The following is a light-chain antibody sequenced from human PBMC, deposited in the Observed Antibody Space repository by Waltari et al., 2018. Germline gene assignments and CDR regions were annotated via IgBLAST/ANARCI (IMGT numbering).Light chain of an antibody. Sequence: QLTQSPSTLSASVGDRVTLTCRATENLNRWLAWYQQKPGKAPKLLIYKASNLQDGVPSRFSGSGSGTEFTLTINNLQPDDFATYYCQQYINYWTFGQGTKVESK. J-gene: IGKJ1*01. CDR3: QQYINYWT. CDR2: KAS. CDR1: ENLNRW. V-gene: IGKV1-5*03.